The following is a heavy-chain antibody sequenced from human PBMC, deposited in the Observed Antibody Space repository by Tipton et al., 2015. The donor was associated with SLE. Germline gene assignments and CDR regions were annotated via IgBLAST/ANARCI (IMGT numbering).Heavy chain of an antibody. D-gene: IGHD1-26*01. V-gene: IGHV3-64*02. CDR3: ARSSGSGGGHFDY. Sequence: GSLRLSCAASGFTFSSYAMHWVRRAPGKGLEYVSAISSNGGSTYYADSVKGRFTISRDNSKNTLYLQMGSLRAEDMAVYYCARSSGSGGGHFDYWGQGTLVTVSS. CDR2: ISSNGGST. J-gene: IGHJ4*02. CDR1: GFTFSSYA.